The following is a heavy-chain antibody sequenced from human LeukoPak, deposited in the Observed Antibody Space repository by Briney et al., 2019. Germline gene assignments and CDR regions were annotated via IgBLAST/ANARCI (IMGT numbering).Heavy chain of an antibody. J-gene: IGHJ4*02. Sequence: GGSLRLSCAASGFTFSSYWMSWVRQAPGKGLEWVANIKQGGSEKYYVDSVEGRFTISRDNAKNSLYLQMNSLRAEDTAVYYCARAVSNRHLDYWGQGTLVTVSS. CDR3: ARAVSNRHLDY. CDR2: IKQGGSEK. D-gene: IGHD2-2*01. CDR1: GFTFSSYW. V-gene: IGHV3-7*01.